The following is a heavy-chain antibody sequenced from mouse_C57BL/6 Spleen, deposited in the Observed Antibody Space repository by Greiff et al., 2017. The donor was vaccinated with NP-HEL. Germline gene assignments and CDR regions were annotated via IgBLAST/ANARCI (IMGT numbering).Heavy chain of an antibody. CDR2: IYPSDSET. CDR3: ARSCGDGYYLFAY. J-gene: IGHJ3*01. CDR1: GYTFTSYW. V-gene: IGHV1-61*01. Sequence: VQLQQPGAELVRPGSSVKLSCKASGYTFTSYWMDWVKQRPGQGLEWIGNIYPSDSETHYNQKFKDKATLTVDKSSSTAYMQLSSLTSEDSAVYYCARSCGDGYYLFAYWGQGTLVTVSA. D-gene: IGHD2-3*01.